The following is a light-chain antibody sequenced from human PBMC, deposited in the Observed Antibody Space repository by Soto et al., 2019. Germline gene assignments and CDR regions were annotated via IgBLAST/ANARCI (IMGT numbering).Light chain of an antibody. J-gene: IGLJ1*01. CDR1: SGHRDYI. V-gene: IGLV4-60*03. Sequence: QLVLTQSSSASASLGSSVKLTCTLSSGHRDYIIAWHQQQPGKAPRYLMKVEGDGTYIKGSGVPDRFSGSSSGADRYLTISNLQPEDEADYYCETWDSYTHVFGTGTKVTVL. CDR2: VEGDGTY. CDR3: ETWDSYTHV.